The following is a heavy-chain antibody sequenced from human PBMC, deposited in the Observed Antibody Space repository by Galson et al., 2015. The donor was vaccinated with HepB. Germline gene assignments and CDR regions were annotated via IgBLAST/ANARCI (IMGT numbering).Heavy chain of an antibody. CDR2: IWYDGSIK. V-gene: IGHV3-33*06. CDR1: GFAFSLEN. J-gene: IGHJ4*02. Sequence: SLRLSCAASGFAFSLENMHWVRQAPGKGLEWVAVIWYDGSIKYLAESVKGQFTISRDNSKNILYLQMNSLRAEDTAVYYCAKEYDSSTYYYYFDYWGQGTQVTVSS. D-gene: IGHD3-22*01. CDR3: AKEYDSSTYYYYFDY.